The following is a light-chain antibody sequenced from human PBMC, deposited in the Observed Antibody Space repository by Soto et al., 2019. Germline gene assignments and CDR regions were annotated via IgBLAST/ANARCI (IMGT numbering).Light chain of an antibody. J-gene: IGKJ1*01. CDR3: QQYDSYPRS. CDR2: KAS. Sequence: DIQMTQSPSTLSASVGDRVSITCRASQSISHWLAWYQQKPGKAPNLLIYKASTLESGAPSRFSGSGSGTEFTLTISSLQPDDLATYYCQQYDSYPRSFGQGTKVEIK. V-gene: IGKV1-5*03. CDR1: QSISHW.